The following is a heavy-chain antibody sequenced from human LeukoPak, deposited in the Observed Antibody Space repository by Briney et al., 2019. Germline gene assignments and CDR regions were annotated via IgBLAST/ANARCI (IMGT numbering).Heavy chain of an antibody. D-gene: IGHD2/OR15-2a*01. CDR2: IRYDGSNK. Sequence: GGSLRLSCAASGFTFSSYGMHWVRQAPGKGLEWVAFIRYDGSNKYYADSVKGRFTISRDNSKNTLYLQMNSLRAEDTAVYYCAKGRGVIDWFDPWGQGTLVTVSS. CDR1: GFTFSSYG. V-gene: IGHV3-30*02. CDR3: AKGRGVIDWFDP. J-gene: IGHJ5*02.